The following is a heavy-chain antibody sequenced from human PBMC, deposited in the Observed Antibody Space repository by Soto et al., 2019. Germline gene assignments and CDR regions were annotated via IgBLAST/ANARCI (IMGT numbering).Heavy chain of an antibody. D-gene: IGHD3-16*01. CDR1: GYTFTGYY. V-gene: IGHV1-2*04. Sequence: ASVQVSCKASGYTFTGYYMHLVRQAPGQGLEWMGWINPNSGGTKYAQKFQGWVTMTRDTSISTANMELSRLRYDDTAVYYCARGGTIGLNYYYGMDVWGQGTTVTVSS. CDR2: INPNSGGT. J-gene: IGHJ6*02. CDR3: ARGGTIGLNYYYGMDV.